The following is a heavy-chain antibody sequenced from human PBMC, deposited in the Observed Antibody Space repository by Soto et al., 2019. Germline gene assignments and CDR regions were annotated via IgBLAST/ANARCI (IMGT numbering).Heavy chain of an antibody. J-gene: IGHJ6*02. CDR1: GDSVSSGSYY. D-gene: IGHD5-12*01. CDR2: IYYSGST. Sequence: SETLSLTCTVSGDSVSSGSYYWTWIRGTPGKGLEWMGYIYYSGSTKYNPSLRSRVTISLDISKNQFSLTLSSVTAADTAVYYCVRDQIPGVASFYDSGTDVWGPGTAATVS. V-gene: IGHV4-61*01. CDR3: VRDQIPGVASFYDSGTDV.